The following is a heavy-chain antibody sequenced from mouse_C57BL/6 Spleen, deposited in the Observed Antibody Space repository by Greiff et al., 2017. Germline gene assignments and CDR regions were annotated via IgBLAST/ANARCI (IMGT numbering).Heavy chain of an antibody. CDR2: IYPGDGDT. V-gene: IGHV1-82*01. CDR3: ARMTTVVATGVDY. D-gene: IGHD1-1*01. CDR1: GYAFSSSW. J-gene: IGHJ2*01. Sequence: VQLQESGPELVKPGASVKISCKASGYAFSSSWMNWVKQRPGKGLEWIGRIYPGDGDTNYNGKFKGKATLTADKSSSTAYMQLSSLTSEDSAVYFCARMTTVVATGVDYWGQGTTLTVSS.